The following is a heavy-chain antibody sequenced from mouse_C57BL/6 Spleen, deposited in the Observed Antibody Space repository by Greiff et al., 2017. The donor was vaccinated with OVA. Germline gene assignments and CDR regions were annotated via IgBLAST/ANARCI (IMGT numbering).Heavy chain of an antibody. V-gene: IGHV2-9-1*01. J-gene: IGHJ2*01. CDR1: GFSFTSYA. D-gene: IGHD4-1*01. CDR2: IWTGGGT. Sequence: VQGVESGPGLVAPSQSLSITCTVSGFSFTSYAISWVRQPPGKGLEWHGVIWTGGGTNYNSALKSRLSISTDNSKSQVFLKMNSLQTDDTARYYCARTLTGTGDYFDYWGQGTTLTVSS. CDR3: ARTLTGTGDYFDY.